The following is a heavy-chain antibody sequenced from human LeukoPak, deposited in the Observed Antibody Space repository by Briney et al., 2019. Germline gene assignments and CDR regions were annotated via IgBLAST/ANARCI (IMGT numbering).Heavy chain of an antibody. CDR3: ARDRSYAMDV. V-gene: IGHV3-74*01. CDR2: IKSDGSTT. Sequence: PAGSLRLSCAASGFTFSTYWMHWVRQAPGKGLVWVSRIKSDGSTTSYADSVKGRFTISRDNAKNTLFLQMNSLRAEDTAVYYCARDRSYAMDVWGQGTTVTVSS. J-gene: IGHJ6*02. CDR1: GFTFSTYW.